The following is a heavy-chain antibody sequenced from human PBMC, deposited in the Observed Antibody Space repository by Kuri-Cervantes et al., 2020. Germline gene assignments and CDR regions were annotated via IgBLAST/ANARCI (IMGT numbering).Heavy chain of an antibody. J-gene: IGHJ4*02. CDR3: RGSGNYDY. V-gene: IGHV3-43D*04. CDR1: GFTFDDYA. CDR2: ISWDGGST. D-gene: IGHD3-10*01. Sequence: GGSLRLSCAASGFTFDDYAMHWVRQAPGKGLEWVSLISWDGGSTYYADSVKGRFTISRDNSKNSLYLQMNSLRVEDTALYYSRGSGNYDYWGQGTLVTVSS.